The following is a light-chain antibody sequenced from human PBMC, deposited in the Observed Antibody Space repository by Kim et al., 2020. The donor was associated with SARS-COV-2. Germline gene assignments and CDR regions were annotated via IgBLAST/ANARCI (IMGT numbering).Light chain of an antibody. V-gene: IGLV1-44*01. CDR2: TNS. CDR1: SSNIGNNP. J-gene: IGLJ3*02. CDR3: ATWDDSLNGWV. Sequence: GQRVTISCSGGSSNIGNNPVSWYQQLPGTAPKLLISTNSHRPSGVPDRISASKSGNSASLAFSGLQSEDEADYYCATWDDSLNGWVFGGGTQLTVL.